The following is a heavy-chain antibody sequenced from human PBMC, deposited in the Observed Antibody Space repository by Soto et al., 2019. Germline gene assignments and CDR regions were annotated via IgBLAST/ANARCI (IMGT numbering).Heavy chain of an antibody. CDR2: VYHTGRT. V-gene: IGHV4-61*01. CDR3: ARDFAYFDS. J-gene: IGHJ4*02. D-gene: IGHD3-3*01. Sequence: SATLSLTCTVSGGSFKSGSYSWSWIRQPPGKGLEWIGYVYHTGRTSYNPSLKSRVSISMDTSKNQFSLNLDSVTAADTAVYFCARDFAYFDSWGQGTLVTVSS. CDR1: GGSFKSGSYS.